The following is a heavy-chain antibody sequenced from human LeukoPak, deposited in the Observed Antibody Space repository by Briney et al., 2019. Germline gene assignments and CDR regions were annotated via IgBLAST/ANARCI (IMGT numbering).Heavy chain of an antibody. CDR2: IYPGDSDT. Sequence: RGESLKISCKGSGYSFTSYWIGWVRQLPGKGLEWMGIIYPGDSDTRYSPSFQGQVTISADKSISTAYLQWSSLKAPDTAMYYCARRRYDSSGYYHYFDYWGQGTLVTVSS. D-gene: IGHD3-22*01. J-gene: IGHJ4*02. CDR1: GYSFTSYW. V-gene: IGHV5-51*01. CDR3: ARRRYDSSGYYHYFDY.